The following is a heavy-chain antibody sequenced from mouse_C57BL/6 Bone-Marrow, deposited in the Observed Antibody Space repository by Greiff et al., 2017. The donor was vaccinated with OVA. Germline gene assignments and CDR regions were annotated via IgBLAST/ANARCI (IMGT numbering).Heavy chain of an antibody. CDR3: VRRDSITTGLDY. CDR1: GFSFNTYA. Sequence: EADGGLVQPKGSLTLSCAASGFSFNTYAMNWVRQAPGKGLEWVARIRSKSNNYATYYADSVKDRFTISRDDSESMLYLQMNNLKTEDTAMYYCVRRDSITTGLDYWGQGTSVTVSS. CDR2: IRSKSNNYAT. V-gene: IGHV10-1*01. D-gene: IGHD1-2*01. J-gene: IGHJ4*01.